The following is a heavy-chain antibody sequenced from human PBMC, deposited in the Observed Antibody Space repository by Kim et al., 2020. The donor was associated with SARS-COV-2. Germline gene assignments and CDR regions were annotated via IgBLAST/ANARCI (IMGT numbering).Heavy chain of an antibody. J-gene: IGHJ3*02. D-gene: IGHD1-1*01. V-gene: IGHV6-1*01. Sequence: DYAVSVKSRITINPDTSKNHFSLQLNSVTPEDTAVYYCARQLERHDAFDIWGQGTMVTVSS. CDR3: ARQLERHDAFDI.